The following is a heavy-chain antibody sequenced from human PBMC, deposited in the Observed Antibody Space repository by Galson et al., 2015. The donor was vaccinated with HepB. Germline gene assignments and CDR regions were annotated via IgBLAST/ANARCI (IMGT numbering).Heavy chain of an antibody. D-gene: IGHD6-19*01. J-gene: IGHJ4*02. Sequence: SATLSLTCAVYGGSFSGYYWSWTRQPPGKGLEWIGEINHSGSTNYNPSLKSRVTISVDTSKNQFSLKLSSVTAADTAVYYCARGPIYYSSGWSSALSYDYWGQGTLVTVSS. V-gene: IGHV4-34*01. CDR1: GGSFSGYY. CDR2: INHSGST. CDR3: ARGPIYYSSGWSSALSYDY.